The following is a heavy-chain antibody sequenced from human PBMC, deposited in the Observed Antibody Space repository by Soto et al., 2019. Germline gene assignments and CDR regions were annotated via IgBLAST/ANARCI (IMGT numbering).Heavy chain of an antibody. CDR1: GGTFSSYA. D-gene: IGHD5-12*01. CDR3: ARYGISSGYASGYYYYGMDV. CDR2: IIPIFGTA. Sequence: QVQLVQSGAEVKKPGSSVKVSCKASGGTFSSYAISWVRQAPGQGLEWMGGIIPIFGTANYAQKFQGRVTITADESTSTAYMELSSLRSEDTAVYYCARYGISSGYASGYYYYGMDVWGQGTTVTVSS. J-gene: IGHJ6*02. V-gene: IGHV1-69*01.